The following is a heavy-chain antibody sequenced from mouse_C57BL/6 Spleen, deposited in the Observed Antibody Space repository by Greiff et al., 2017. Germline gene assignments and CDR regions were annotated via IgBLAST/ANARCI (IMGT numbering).Heavy chain of an antibody. CDR1: GYAFSSYW. Sequence: VKVVESGAELVKPGASVKISCKASGYAFSSYWMNWVKQRPGTGLEWIGQIYPGDGDPNYNGKFKGKATLTADKSSSTAYMQLSSLTSEDSAVYFCASNEQDYAMDYWGQGTSVTVSS. CDR2: IYPGDGDP. V-gene: IGHV1-80*01. J-gene: IGHJ4*01. CDR3: ASNEQDYAMDY.